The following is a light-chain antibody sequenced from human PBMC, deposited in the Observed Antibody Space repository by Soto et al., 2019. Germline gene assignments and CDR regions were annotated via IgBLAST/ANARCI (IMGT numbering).Light chain of an antibody. CDR1: KSPGSF. Sequence: DIQMTQSQSSLSESVGAGVTLTCGASKSPGSFVNWYRQKPGKAPKLLIYAVSSLPSGVPSRFSGSGSGTDFTLTISSLQPEDFATYFCLQTYSVPLTFGGGTKVEIK. V-gene: IGKV1-39*01. J-gene: IGKJ4*01. CDR2: AVS. CDR3: LQTYSVPLT.